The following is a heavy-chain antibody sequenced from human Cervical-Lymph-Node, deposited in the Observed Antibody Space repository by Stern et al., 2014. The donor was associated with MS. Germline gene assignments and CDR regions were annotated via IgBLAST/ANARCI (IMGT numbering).Heavy chain of an antibody. CDR2: ITPLFGTA. CDR1: GDTFNNFD. J-gene: IGHJ4*02. D-gene: IGHD6-13*01. Sequence: VQLVQSGAEVKKPGSSVKVSCKASGDTFNNFDIGWVRQAPGKGPEWLGGITPLFGTANYAQRLQDRVTFTADESTSTTYMELSRLRSEDTAIYYCARHQGGVAAFWGQGTLVTVSS. V-gene: IGHV1-69*01. CDR3: ARHQGGVAAF.